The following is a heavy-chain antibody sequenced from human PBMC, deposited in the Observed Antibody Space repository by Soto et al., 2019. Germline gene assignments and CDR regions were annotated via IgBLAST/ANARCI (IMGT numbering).Heavy chain of an antibody. V-gene: IGHV4-59*01. J-gene: IGHJ4*02. D-gene: IGHD5-12*01. CDR2: ISYSGST. CDR3: ARTVSGYYFDY. CDR1: GGSISSYY. Sequence: SETLSLTCTVSGGSISSYYWSWIRQPPGKGLEWIGYISYSGSTNYNPSLKSRVTISVDTSKNQFSLELSSVTAADTAVYYCARTVSGYYFDYWGQGTLVTVSS.